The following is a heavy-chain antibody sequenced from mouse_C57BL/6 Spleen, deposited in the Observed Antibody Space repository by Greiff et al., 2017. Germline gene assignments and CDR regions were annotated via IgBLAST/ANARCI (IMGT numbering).Heavy chain of an antibody. CDR2: ISYDGSN. V-gene: IGHV3-6*01. D-gene: IGHD3-2*02. Sequence: EVQLQESGPGLVKPSQSLSLTCSVTGYSITSGYYWNWIRQFPGNKLEWMGYISYDGSNNYNPSLKNRISITRDTSKNQFFLQLNSVTTDDTATYYCARGGLPDYWGQGTTLTVSS. J-gene: IGHJ2*01. CDR1: GYSITSGYY. CDR3: ARGGLPDY.